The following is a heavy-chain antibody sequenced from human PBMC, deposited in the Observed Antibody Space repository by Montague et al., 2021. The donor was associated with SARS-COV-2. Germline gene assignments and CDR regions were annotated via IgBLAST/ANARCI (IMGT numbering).Heavy chain of an antibody. CDR1: GGSISSSNW. J-gene: IGHJ4*02. Sequence: SETLSLTCAVSGGSISSSNWWSRVRQPPGKGLEWIGEIYHSGRTNYNPSLKSRVTISVDKSKNQFSLKLSSVTAADTAVYYCASRGAGWFGSNPERFDYWGQGTLVTVSS. CDR3: ASRGAGWFGSNPERFDY. V-gene: IGHV4-4*02. D-gene: IGHD3-10*01. CDR2: IYHSGRT.